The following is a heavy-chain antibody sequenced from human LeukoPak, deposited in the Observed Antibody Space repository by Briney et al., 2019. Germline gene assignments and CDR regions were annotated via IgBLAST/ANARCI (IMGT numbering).Heavy chain of an antibody. J-gene: IGHJ5*02. CDR2: ISSSSSYI. Sequence: GGSLRLSCAASGFTFSSYSMNWVRQAPGKGLEWVSFISSSSSYIYYADSVKGRFTISRDSFKNTLYLQMHSLRAEDTAVYYCARIRGAASNWFDPWGQGTLVTVSS. CDR3: ARIRGAASNWFDP. V-gene: IGHV3-21*04. D-gene: IGHD3-10*01. CDR1: GFTFSSYS.